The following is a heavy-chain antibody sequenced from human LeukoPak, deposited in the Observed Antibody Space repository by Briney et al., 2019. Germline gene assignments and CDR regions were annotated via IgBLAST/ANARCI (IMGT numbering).Heavy chain of an antibody. CDR3: ARSRGRSSWYGGDY. Sequence: SETLSLTCTVSGGSISSSSYYWGWIRQPPGKGLEWIGSIYYSGSTYYSPSLKSRVTISVDTSKNQFSLKLSSVTAADTAVYYCARSRGRSSWYGGDYWGQGTLVTVSS. J-gene: IGHJ4*02. V-gene: IGHV4-39*01. D-gene: IGHD6-13*01. CDR1: GGSISSSSYY. CDR2: IYYSGST.